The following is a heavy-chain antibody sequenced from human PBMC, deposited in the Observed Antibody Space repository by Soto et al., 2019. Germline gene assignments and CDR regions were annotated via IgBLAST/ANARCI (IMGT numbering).Heavy chain of an antibody. CDR3: ARLLTEGATFREDAFDL. CDR1: RYTFTSHG. J-gene: IGHJ3*01. CDR2: ISTFNGKT. V-gene: IGHV1-18*01. D-gene: IGHD3-9*01. Sequence: QIQLVQSGGDVKTPGASVKVSCTTSRYTFTSHGIAWVRQAPGQGLAWMGWISTFNGKTDYAQKFQGRGTMTADTITSTVHMELRSLRSDDTAVYYCARLLTEGATFREDAFDLWGPGTKVTVSS.